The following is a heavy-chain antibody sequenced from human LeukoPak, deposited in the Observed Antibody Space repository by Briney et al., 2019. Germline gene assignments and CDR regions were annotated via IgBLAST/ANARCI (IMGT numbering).Heavy chain of an antibody. J-gene: IGHJ4*02. V-gene: IGHV3-64*01. D-gene: IGHD3-22*01. Sequence: GGSLRLSCAASGFDFSTYGMHWVRQAPGKGLEYVSAISGNGITTYYANSVKGRFTISRDNSKNTLYLQMGSLRAEDMAIYYCARVFYDSGGHFHDYWGQGTLVTVSS. CDR3: ARVFYDSGGHFHDY. CDR2: ISGNGITT. CDR1: GFDFSTYG.